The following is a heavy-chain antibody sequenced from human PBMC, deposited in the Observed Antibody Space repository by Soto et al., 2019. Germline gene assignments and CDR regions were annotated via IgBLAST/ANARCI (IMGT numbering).Heavy chain of an antibody. V-gene: IGHV1-69*01. Sequence: QVQLVQSGAEVKKPGSSVKVSCKASGGTFSSYAISWVRQAPGQGLEWMGGVIPIFGTANYAQKFQGRVTITADESTRPTYTQLSSLKSEATAVYYCARHIGANYDFWNDYPPRGTFDYWGQGTLVTVSS. CDR3: ARHIGANYDFWNDYPPRGTFDY. CDR1: GGTFSSYA. D-gene: IGHD3-3*01. J-gene: IGHJ4*02. CDR2: VIPIFGTA.